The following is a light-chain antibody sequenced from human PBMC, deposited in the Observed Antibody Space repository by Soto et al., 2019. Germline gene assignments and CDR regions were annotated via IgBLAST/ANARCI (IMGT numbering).Light chain of an antibody. CDR3: SSYAGSNSLV. V-gene: IGLV2-8*01. CDR1: SSDIGAYNF. CDR2: EVS. Sequence: QSALTQPPSASGSPGQSVTISCTGTSSDIGAYNFVSWYQQHPGKAPKLMIYEVSKRPSGVPDRFSGSKSGDTASLTVSGLQAEDEADYFFSSYAGSNSLVFGSGTKVTVL. J-gene: IGLJ1*01.